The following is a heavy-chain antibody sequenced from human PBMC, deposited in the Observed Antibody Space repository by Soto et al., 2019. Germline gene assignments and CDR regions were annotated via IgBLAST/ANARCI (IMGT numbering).Heavy chain of an antibody. D-gene: IGHD3-3*01. CDR1: GGSFSGYY. V-gene: IGHV4-34*01. J-gene: IGHJ5*02. CDR3: ARAIFGVVTLNWFDP. Sequence: PSETLSLTCAVYGGSFSGYYWSWIRQPPGKGLEWIGEINHSGSTNYNPSLKSRVTISADTSKNQFSLKLSSVTAADTAVYYCARAIFGVVTLNWFDPWGQGTLVTVSS. CDR2: INHSGST.